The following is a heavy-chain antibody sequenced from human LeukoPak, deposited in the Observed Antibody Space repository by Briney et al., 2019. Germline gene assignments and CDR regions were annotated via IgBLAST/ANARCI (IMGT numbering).Heavy chain of an antibody. D-gene: IGHD5-18*01. CDR3: AGDSYGFDY. CDR1: GGSISSYY. Sequence: SETLSLTRTVSGGSISSYYWSWIRQPPGKGLEWIGYIYYTENTNYNPSLKSRVTISVDTSKSQLSLKLSSVTTADTAVYYCAGDSYGFDYWGQGILVTVSS. CDR2: IYYTENT. J-gene: IGHJ4*02. V-gene: IGHV4-59*01.